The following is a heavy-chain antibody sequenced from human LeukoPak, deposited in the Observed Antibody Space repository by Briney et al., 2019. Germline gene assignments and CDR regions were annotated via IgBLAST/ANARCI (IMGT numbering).Heavy chain of an antibody. D-gene: IGHD2-2*02. CDR2: FYASGST. CDR3: ARAPGYCSSTSCYTQGTLLD. J-gene: IGHJ4*02. Sequence: SETLSLTCTVSGGSISSGGYFWSWIRQPAGKGLEWIGRFYASGSTNYNPSLKSRVTISVDTSKNQFSLKLSSVTAADTAVYYCARAPGYCSSTSCYTQGTLLDWGQGTLVTVSS. V-gene: IGHV4-61*02. CDR1: GGSISSGGYF.